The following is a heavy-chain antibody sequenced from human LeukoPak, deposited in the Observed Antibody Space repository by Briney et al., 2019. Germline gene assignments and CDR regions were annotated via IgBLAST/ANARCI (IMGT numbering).Heavy chain of an antibody. J-gene: IGHJ4*02. D-gene: IGHD1-14*01. CDR3: ATSIEAEIWYFDY. CDR2: INPNSGGT. V-gene: IGHV1-2*02. CDR1: EYTFTGYY. Sequence: ASVKVSCEASEYTFTGYYMHWVRQAPGQGLEWMGWINPNSGGTNYAQKFQGRVTMTRDTSISTAYMELSRLRSDDPAVYYCATSIEAEIWYFDYWGQGTLDTVSS.